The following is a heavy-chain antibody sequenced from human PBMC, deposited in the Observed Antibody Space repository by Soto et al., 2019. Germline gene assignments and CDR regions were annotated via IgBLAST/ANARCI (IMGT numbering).Heavy chain of an antibody. CDR1: GGSISSSSYY. CDR3: ARHRGGRVAATSRTGPFDY. J-gene: IGHJ4*02. Sequence: QLQLQESGPGLVKPSETLSLTCTVSGGSISSSSYYWGWIRQPPGKGLEWIGSIYYSGSTYYNPSLMSRVTISVDTSKNQFSLKLSSVTAADTAVYYCARHRGGRVAATSRTGPFDYWGQGTLVTVSS. D-gene: IGHD2-15*01. V-gene: IGHV4-39*01. CDR2: IYYSGST.